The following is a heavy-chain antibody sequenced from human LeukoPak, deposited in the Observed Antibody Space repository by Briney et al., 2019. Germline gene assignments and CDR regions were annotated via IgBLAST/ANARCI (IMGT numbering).Heavy chain of an antibody. V-gene: IGHV3-23*01. J-gene: IGHJ4*02. Sequence: GGSLRLSCAASGLTFSGYAMAWVWQAPGKGLEWVSSVNPGGDRTYYADSVKGRFSISRDNSKNTLFLQMNVLRVEDTGIYYCAKVRVLRGRYFDYWGQGTLVTVSS. CDR2: VNPGGDRT. CDR3: AKVRVLRGRYFDY. CDR1: GLTFSGYA.